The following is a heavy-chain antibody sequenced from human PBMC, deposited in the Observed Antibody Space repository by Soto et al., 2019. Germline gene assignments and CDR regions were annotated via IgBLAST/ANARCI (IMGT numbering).Heavy chain of an antibody. V-gene: IGHV4-4*02. CDR1: GGSIASSHW. J-gene: IGHJ4*02. Sequence: QVQLQESGPGLVKPSGTLSLTCAVSGGSIASSHWWSWVRQSPGKGLEWIGEIYPSGNTKYNPSLKSRVTISVDKSKNQFSLKVTSVTAADTAVYFCARVMGVASGGPLDSWGQGTLVTVSS. D-gene: IGHD2-15*01. CDR2: IYPSGNT. CDR3: ARVMGVASGGPLDS.